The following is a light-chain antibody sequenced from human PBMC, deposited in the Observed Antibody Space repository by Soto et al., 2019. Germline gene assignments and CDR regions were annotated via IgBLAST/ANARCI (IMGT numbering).Light chain of an antibody. CDR2: DVS. J-gene: IGLJ2*01. Sequence: QSVLTQPRSVSGSPGQSVTISCTGTSSDVAYYNYVSWYQQHPGKAPKLMIYDVSQRPSGVPDRFSGSKSGNTAALTISGLQAEDEADYYCCSYAGDYTLVFGGGTKLTVL. CDR1: SSDVAYYNY. V-gene: IGLV2-11*01. CDR3: CSYAGDYTLV.